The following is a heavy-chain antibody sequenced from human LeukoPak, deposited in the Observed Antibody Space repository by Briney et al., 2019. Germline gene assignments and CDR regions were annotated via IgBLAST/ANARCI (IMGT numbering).Heavy chain of an antibody. CDR2: INGNSGGT. J-gene: IGHJ3*02. CDR3: AREVNAVTDAFDI. CDR1: GYSFTGYY. D-gene: IGHD2-21*01. V-gene: IGHV1-2*02. Sequence: ASVKVSCKASGYSFTGYYMHWVRQAPGQGLEWMGWINGNSGGTNYAQKFQGRGTMTRDTSISTAYMELNRLRSDDTAVYYCAREVNAVTDAFDIWGQGTMVTVSS.